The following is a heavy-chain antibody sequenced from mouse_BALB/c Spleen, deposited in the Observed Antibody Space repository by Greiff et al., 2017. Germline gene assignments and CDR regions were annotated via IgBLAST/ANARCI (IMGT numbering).Heavy chain of an antibody. V-gene: IGHV1-9*01. CDR3: ARGLITTVPAMDY. J-gene: IGHJ4*01. Sequence: QVQLQQSGAELMKPGASVKISCKATGYTFSSYWIEWVKQRPGHGLEWIGEILPGSGSTNYNEKFKGKATFTADTSSNTAYMQRSSLTSEDSAVYYCARGLITTVPAMDYWGQGTSVTVSS. D-gene: IGHD1-1*01. CDR2: ILPGSGST. CDR1: GYTFSSYW.